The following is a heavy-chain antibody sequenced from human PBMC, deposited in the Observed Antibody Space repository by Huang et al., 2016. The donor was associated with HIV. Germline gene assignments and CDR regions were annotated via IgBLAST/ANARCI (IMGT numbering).Heavy chain of an antibody. Sequence: QITLKESGPTLVKPTQTLTLTCTFSGFSLTTSGVGVGWIRQPPGQALEWLALLSWNDDKTYSPSLKSRLTITPDPSNNQAVLTVGNMDPVYTATYLCAYPNYYDTSGSPFGFWGQGTLVTVSS. CDR3: AYPNYYDTSGSPFGF. V-gene: IGHV2-5*01. CDR2: LSWNDDK. CDR1: GFSLTTSGVG. D-gene: IGHD3-22*01. J-gene: IGHJ4*02.